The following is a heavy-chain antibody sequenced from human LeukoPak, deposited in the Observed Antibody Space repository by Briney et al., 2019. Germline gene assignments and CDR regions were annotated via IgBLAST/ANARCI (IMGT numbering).Heavy chain of an antibody. V-gene: IGHV3-23*01. CDR1: GGSFSGYY. D-gene: IGHD4-17*01. CDR3: AKEPPVNPLYYYYYGMDV. J-gene: IGHJ6*02. CDR2: ISGSGGST. Sequence: ETLSLTCAVYGGSFSGYYWSWIRQPPGKGLEWVSAISGSGGSTYYADSVKGRFTISRDNSKNTLYLQMNSLRAEDTAVYYCAKEPPVNPLYYYYYGMDVWGQGTTVTVSS.